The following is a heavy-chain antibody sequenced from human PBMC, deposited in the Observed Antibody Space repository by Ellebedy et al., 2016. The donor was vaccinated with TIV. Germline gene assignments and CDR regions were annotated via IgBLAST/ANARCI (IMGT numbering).Heavy chain of an antibody. CDR1: GFTFSSYS. D-gene: IGHD6-6*01. J-gene: IGHJ6*02. Sequence: PGGSLRLSCAASGFTFSSYSMNWVRQAPGKGLEWLSYISGSSASIYYVDSVKGRFTISRDNAKNSLYLQMNSLRAEDTAVYYCAGVGSSSLLSYYGMDVWGQGTTVTVSS. V-gene: IGHV3-48*01. CDR2: ISGSSASI. CDR3: AGVGSSSLLSYYGMDV.